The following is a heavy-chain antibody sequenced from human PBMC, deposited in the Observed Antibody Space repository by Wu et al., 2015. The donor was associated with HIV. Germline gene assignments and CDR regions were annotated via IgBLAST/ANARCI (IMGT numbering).Heavy chain of an antibody. J-gene: IGHJ1*01. D-gene: IGHD6-13*01. Sequence: QVQLVQSGAEMKKPGSSVKVSCKASGGTFTKYAISWVRQAPGQGLEWVGRIIPVLRTTEYAQKFQGRVTITTDESTSTAYMEVSSLRSEDTAVYYCTREGSSTWYPQDEFFQYWARAPWSSSPQ. V-gene: IGHV1-69*11. CDR2: IIPVLRTT. CDR1: GGTFTKYA. CDR3: TREGSSTWYPQDEFFQY.